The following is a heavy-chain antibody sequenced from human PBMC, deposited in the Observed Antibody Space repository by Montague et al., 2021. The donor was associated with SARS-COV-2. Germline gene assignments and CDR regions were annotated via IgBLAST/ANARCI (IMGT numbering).Heavy chain of an antibody. CDR3: ARRGSSVWCVTLSAALDY. CDR2: INQSGRT. CDR1: GGSFSGYY. D-gene: IGHD1-26*01. Sequence: SETLSLTCAVYGGSFSGYYWSWIRQPPEKGLEWIGEINQSGRTNNNPSLKSRVIISVDTSKNQFSLKLSSVTAADTAVYYCARRGSSVWCVTLSAALDYWGQGILVIVSS. J-gene: IGHJ4*02. V-gene: IGHV4-34*01.